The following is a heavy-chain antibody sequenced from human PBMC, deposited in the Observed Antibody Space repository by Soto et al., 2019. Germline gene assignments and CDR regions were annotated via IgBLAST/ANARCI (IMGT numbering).Heavy chain of an antibody. CDR3: ARKQWLGAFDYYYGMDV. CDR2: IYHSGST. J-gene: IGHJ6*02. V-gene: IGHV4-4*02. Sequence: SETLSLTCAVSGGSISSSNWWSWVRQPPGEGLEWIGEIYHSGSTNYNPSLKSRVTISVDKSKNQFSLKLSSVTAADTAVYYCARKQWLGAFDYYYGMDVWGQGTTVTVSS. CDR1: GGSISSSNW. D-gene: IGHD6-19*01.